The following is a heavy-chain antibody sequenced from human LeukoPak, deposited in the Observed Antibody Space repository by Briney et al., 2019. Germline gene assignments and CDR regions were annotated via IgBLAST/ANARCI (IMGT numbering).Heavy chain of an antibody. CDR1: GGSISSYY. CDR2: IYYSGST. Sequence: SETLSLTCTVSGGSISSYYWSWIRQPPGKGLEWIGYIYYSGSTNYNPSLKSRVTVSVDTSKNQFSLKLSSVTAADTAVYYCAQLHERFADSSSSSGLSNWFDPWGQGTLVTVSS. V-gene: IGHV4-59*08. J-gene: IGHJ5*02. D-gene: IGHD6-13*01. CDR3: AQLHERFADSSSSSGLSNWFDP.